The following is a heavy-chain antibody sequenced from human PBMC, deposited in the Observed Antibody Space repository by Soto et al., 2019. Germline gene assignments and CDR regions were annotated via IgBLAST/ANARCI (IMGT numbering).Heavy chain of an antibody. CDR1: GGSISSGGYS. CDR3: ARAPGDYFDY. CDR2: IYHSGST. J-gene: IGHJ4*02. V-gene: IGHV4-30-2*01. Sequence: SETLSLTCAVSGGSISSGGYSWSWIRQPPGKGLEWIGYIYHSGSTYYNPSLKSRVTISVDRSKNQFSLKLSSVTAADTAVYFCARAPGDYFDYWGQETLVTVSS.